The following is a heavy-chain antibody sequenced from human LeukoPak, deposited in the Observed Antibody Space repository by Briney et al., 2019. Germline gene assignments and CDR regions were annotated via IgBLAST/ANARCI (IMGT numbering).Heavy chain of an antibody. J-gene: IGHJ4*02. CDR3: AREEGVPAATN. D-gene: IGHD2-2*01. CDR2: ISSSSSYI. V-gene: IGHV3-21*01. CDR1: GFTFNNYI. Sequence: GGSLRLSCVVSGFTFNNYIMNWVRQAPGKGLEWVSSISSSSSYIYYADSVKGRFTISRDNAKNSLYLQMNSLRAEDTAVYYCAREEGVPAATNWGQGTLVTVSS.